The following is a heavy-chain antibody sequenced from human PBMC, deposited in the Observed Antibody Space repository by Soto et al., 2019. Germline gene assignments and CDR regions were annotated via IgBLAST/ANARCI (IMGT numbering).Heavy chain of an antibody. Sequence: ASVKVSCKASGYSFTSLDINWVRQTAGQGLEWMGWMQPSTGRTGYAQKFQGRVTMTRDTSINTAYMELTTLTSDDTAFYYCARGVSAGVDYWGGGSLVAFS. J-gene: IGHJ4*02. CDR2: MQPSTGRT. CDR3: ARGVSAGVDY. V-gene: IGHV1-8*01. CDR1: GYSFTSLD. D-gene: IGHD1-26*01.